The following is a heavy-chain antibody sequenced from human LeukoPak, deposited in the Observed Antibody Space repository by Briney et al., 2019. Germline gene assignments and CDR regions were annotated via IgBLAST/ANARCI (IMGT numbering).Heavy chain of an antibody. V-gene: IGHV4-59*11. Sequence: SETLSLTCTVSGGSISSHYWSWILQPPAKGLEWIGYIYDSGSTNYNPSLKSRVTISVDTSKNQFSLKLSSVTAADTAVYYCARGPMVRAYYFDYWGQGTLVTVSS. CDR2: IYDSGST. CDR3: ARGPMVRAYYFDY. J-gene: IGHJ4*02. CDR1: GGSISSHY. D-gene: IGHD3-10*01.